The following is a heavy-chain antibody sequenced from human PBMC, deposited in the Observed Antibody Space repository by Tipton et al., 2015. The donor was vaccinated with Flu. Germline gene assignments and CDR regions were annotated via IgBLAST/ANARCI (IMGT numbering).Heavy chain of an antibody. CDR2: INHSGST. D-gene: IGHD2-2*01. J-gene: IGHJ5*02. Sequence: TLSLTCAVYGGSFSGYYWSWIRQPPGKGLEWIGEINHSGSTNYNPSLKSRVTISVDTSKNQFSLKLSSVTAADTAVYYCARGGCSSTSCYEENWFDPWGQGTLVTVSS. V-gene: IGHV4-34*01. CDR1: GGSFSGYY. CDR3: ARGGCSSTSCYEENWFDP.